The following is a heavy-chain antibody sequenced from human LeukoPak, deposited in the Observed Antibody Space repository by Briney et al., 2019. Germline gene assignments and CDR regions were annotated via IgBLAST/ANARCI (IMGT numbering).Heavy chain of an antibody. J-gene: IGHJ3*02. CDR3: ARGSDTAMVREAFDI. V-gene: IGHV4-39*07. D-gene: IGHD5-18*01. Sequence: SETLSLTCTVSGGSISSSSYYWGWIRQPPGKVLEWIGSIYYSGSTYYNPSLKSPVTISVDTSRNQFSLKLSSVTAADTAVYYCARGSDTAMVREAFDIWGQGTMVTVSS. CDR1: GGSISSSSYY. CDR2: IYYSGST.